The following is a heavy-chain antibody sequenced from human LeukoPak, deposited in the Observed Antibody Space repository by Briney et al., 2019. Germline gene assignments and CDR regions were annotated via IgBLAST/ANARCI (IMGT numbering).Heavy chain of an antibody. CDR2: IYYSGST. J-gene: IGHJ4*02. Sequence: PSETLSLTCTVSGGSISSYYWSWIRQPPGKGLEWIGYIYYSGSTNYNPSLKSRVTISVDTSKNQFSLKLSSVTAADTAVYYCARGSGSYPRFWGQGTLVTVSS. CDR3: ARGSGSYPRF. V-gene: IGHV4-59*01. CDR1: GGSISSYY. D-gene: IGHD3-10*01.